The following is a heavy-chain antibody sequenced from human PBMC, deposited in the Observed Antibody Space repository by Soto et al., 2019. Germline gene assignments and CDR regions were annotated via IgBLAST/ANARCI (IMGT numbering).Heavy chain of an antibody. CDR1: GFTFSSYW. V-gene: IGHV3-74*01. CDR2: INSDGSST. CDR3: ARDPPYYYGSGSYGYYYYGMDV. D-gene: IGHD3-10*01. J-gene: IGHJ6*02. Sequence: GGSLRLSCAASGFTFSSYWMHWVRQAPGKGLVWVSRINSDGSSTSYADSVKGRFTISRDNAKNTLYLQMNSLRAEDTAVYYCARDPPYYYGSGSYGYYYYGMDVWGQGTTVTVSS.